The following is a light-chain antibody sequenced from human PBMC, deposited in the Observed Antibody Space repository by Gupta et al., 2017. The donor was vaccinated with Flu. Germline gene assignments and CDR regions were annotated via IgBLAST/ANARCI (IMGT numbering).Light chain of an antibody. Sequence: DIQMTQSPSSLSASVGDRLTITCRASQSISTFLNWYQQKPGEAPKFLIYAASSLKSGVPSRFSGSGSGTEFTLTISSLQPEDFATYYCQQSHSSPPTFGQGTKLEIK. J-gene: IGKJ2*01. CDR1: QSISTF. CDR2: AAS. CDR3: QQSHSSPPT. V-gene: IGKV1-39*01.